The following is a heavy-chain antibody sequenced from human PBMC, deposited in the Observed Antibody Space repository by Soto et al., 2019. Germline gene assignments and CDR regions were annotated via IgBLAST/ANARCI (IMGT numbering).Heavy chain of an antibody. Sequence: EVQLVESGGGLVQPGGSLRLSCAASGFTFSSYWMSWVRQVPGKGLEWVANIKQDGSERNYVDSVEGRFTISRDNAKNSLYLQMSSLRVEDTAVYYCARDEWELLSGIDYWGQGSLVTVSS. J-gene: IGHJ4*02. D-gene: IGHD1-26*01. V-gene: IGHV3-7*01. CDR3: ARDEWELLSGIDY. CDR2: IKQDGSER. CDR1: GFTFSSYW.